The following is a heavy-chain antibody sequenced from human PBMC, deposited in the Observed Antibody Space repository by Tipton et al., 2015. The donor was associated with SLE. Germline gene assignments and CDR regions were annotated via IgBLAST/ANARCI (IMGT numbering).Heavy chain of an antibody. V-gene: IGHV5-51*03. J-gene: IGHJ3*02. D-gene: IGHD7-27*01. CDR2: IYTGDSET. Sequence: VQLVQSGAEVKKPGESLKMSCKGSGHNFTNYWIGWVRQMPGKGLEWMGIIYTGDSETRYSPSFQGQVTISVDKSISTAYLQWSSLKASDTAMYYCARLGRAGVDAFDIWGQGTMVTVSS. CDR3: ARLGRAGVDAFDI. CDR1: GHNFTNYW.